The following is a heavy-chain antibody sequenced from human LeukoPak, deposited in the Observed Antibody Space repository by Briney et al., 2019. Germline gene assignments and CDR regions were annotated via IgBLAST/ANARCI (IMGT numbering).Heavy chain of an antibody. Sequence: PGGSLRLSCAASGFTLSSYAMSWVRQAPGKGLEWVSAISGSGGSTYYADSVKGRFTISRDNSKNTLYLQMNSLRAEDTAVYYCAKDPGTVIAVAGTFQHWGQGTLVTVSS. V-gene: IGHV3-23*01. D-gene: IGHD6-19*01. CDR1: GFTLSSYA. J-gene: IGHJ1*01. CDR3: AKDPGTVIAVAGTFQH. CDR2: ISGSGGST.